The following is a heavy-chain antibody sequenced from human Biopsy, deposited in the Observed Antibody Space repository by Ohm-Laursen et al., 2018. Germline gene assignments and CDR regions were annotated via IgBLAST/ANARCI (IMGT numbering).Heavy chain of an antibody. V-gene: IGHV1-2*02. CDR3: TRGGYYYDSLAYYYWFDP. CDR1: GYTSTGYN. D-gene: IGHD3-22*01. Sequence: SVNVSSKASGYTSTGYNVHWVRQGPGQGLGWVGWINATTGDTNYAQKFQGRVTITWDTSISTAYVDLRSLRSDDTALYYCTRGGYYYDSLAYYYWFDPWGQGTLVTVSS. CDR2: INATTGDT. J-gene: IGHJ5*02.